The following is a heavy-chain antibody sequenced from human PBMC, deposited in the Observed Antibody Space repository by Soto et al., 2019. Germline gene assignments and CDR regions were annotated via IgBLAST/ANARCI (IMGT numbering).Heavy chain of an antibody. J-gene: IGHJ4*02. D-gene: IGHD3-10*01. CDR3: ARYGSGSYYPTTFDY. CDR1: GGSISSGGYY. CDR2: IYYSGST. V-gene: IGHV4-31*03. Sequence: SETLSLTCTVSGGSISSGGYYWSWIRQHPGKGLECIGYIYYSGSTYYNPSLKSRVTISVDTSENQLSLKLSSVTAADTAVYYCARYGSGSYYPTTFDYWGQGTLVTVSS.